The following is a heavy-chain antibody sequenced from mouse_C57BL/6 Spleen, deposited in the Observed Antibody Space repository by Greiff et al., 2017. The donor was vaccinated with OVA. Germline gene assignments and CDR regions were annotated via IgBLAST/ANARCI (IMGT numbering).Heavy chain of an antibody. J-gene: IGHJ3*01. Sequence: QVQLKQPGAELVRPGASVTLSCKASGYTFTDYEMHWVKQTPVHGLAWIGAIDQETGSTAYNQKFKGKAILTADKSSSTAYMELRSLTSEDSAVYYCTRARQFRLPFAYWGQGTLVTVSA. V-gene: IGHV1-15*01. CDR2: IDQETGST. CDR3: TRARQFRLPFAY. CDR1: GYTFTDYE. D-gene: IGHD3-2*02.